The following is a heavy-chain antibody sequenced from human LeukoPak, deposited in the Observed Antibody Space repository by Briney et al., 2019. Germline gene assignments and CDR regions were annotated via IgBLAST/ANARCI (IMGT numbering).Heavy chain of an antibody. CDR3: ARYCSSTSCLRQRFVDY. V-gene: IGHV1-18*04. J-gene: IGHJ4*02. CDR1: GYTFTSYG. CDR2: ISAYNGNT. Sequence: ASVKVSCKASGYTFTSYGISWVRQAPGQGLEWMGWISAYNGNTNYAQKLQGRVTMTTDTSTSTAYMELRSLRSDDTAVYYCARYCSSTSCLRQRFVDYWGQGTLVTVSS. D-gene: IGHD2-2*01.